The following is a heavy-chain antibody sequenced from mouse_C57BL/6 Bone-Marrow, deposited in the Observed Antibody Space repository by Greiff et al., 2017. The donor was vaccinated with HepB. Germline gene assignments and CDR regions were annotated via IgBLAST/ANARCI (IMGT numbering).Heavy chain of an antibody. CDR3: TTETGTEDAMDY. J-gene: IGHJ4*01. CDR1: GFNIKDDS. V-gene: IGHV14-4*01. Sequence: VQLQQSGAELVRPGASVKLSCTASGFNIKDDSMHWVKQRPEQGLEWIGWVDPENGETEYASKFQGKATITADTYSNTAYLQLSSLTSEDTAVYYCTTETGTEDAMDYWGQGTSVTVSS. D-gene: IGHD4-1*01. CDR2: VDPENGET.